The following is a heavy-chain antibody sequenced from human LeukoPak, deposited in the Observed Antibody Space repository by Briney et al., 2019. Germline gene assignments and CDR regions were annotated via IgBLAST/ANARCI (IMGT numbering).Heavy chain of an antibody. V-gene: IGHV4-39*01. CDR3: ARHPSGRMWLQQGGWFDP. Sequence: SETLSLTCSVSDGSISSGYYYWAWIRQPPGKGPEWIGSIYYSGTTYPNPSLKSRVTISVDTSKNQFSLKLSSVTAADTAVYYCARHPSGRMWLQQGGWFDPWGQGTLVTVSS. J-gene: IGHJ5*02. CDR2: IYYSGTT. D-gene: IGHD5-24*01. CDR1: DGSISSGYYY.